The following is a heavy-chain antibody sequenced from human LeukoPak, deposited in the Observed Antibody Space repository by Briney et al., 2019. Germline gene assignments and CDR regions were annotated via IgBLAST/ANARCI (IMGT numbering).Heavy chain of an antibody. Sequence: SETLSLTCTVSGGSVSSGSYYWSWIRQPPGKGLEWIGYIYYSGSTNYNPSLKSRVTISVDTSKNQFSLKLSSVTAADTAVYYCARGTYYYDSSGYYYTGGGAPVPFHWGQGTLVTVSS. J-gene: IGHJ4*02. D-gene: IGHD3-22*01. CDR3: ARGTYYYDSSGYYYTGGGAPVPFH. CDR1: GGSVSSGSYY. CDR2: IYYSGST. V-gene: IGHV4-61*01.